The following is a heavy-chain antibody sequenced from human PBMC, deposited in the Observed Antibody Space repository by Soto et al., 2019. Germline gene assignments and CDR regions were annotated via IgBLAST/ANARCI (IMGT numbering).Heavy chain of an antibody. CDR2: ISYDGSNK. J-gene: IGHJ4*02. CDR1: GFTFSSYA. CDR3: ARDGDYYDSSGYYYFDY. Sequence: GGSLRLSCAASGFTFSSYAMHWVRQAPGKGLEWVAVISYDGSNKYYADSVKGRFTISRDNSKNTLYLQMNSLRAEDTAVYYCARDGDYYDSSGYYYFDYWAREPWSPSPQ. D-gene: IGHD3-22*01. V-gene: IGHV3-30*04.